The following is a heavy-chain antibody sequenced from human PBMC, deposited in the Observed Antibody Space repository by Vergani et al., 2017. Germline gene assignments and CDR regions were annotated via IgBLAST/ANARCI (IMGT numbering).Heavy chain of an antibody. Sequence: EVQLLESGGGLVQPGGSLRLSCAASGFTFSSYAMSWVRQAPGKGLEWVSAISGSGGSTYYADSVKGRFTISSDNSKNTLYLQMNSLRAEDTAVYYCARALITELLYDYWGQGTLVTVSS. V-gene: IGHV3-23*01. CDR1: GFTFSSYA. CDR3: ARALITELLYDY. D-gene: IGHD2-2*02. J-gene: IGHJ4*02. CDR2: ISGSGGST.